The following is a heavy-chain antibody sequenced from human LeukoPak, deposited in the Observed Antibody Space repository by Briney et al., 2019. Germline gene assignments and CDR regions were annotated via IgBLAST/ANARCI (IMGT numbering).Heavy chain of an antibody. V-gene: IGHV4-59*01. J-gene: IGHJ4*02. CDR1: GDSINNYY. Sequence: SETLSLTCTVSGDSINNYYWSWIRQSPGKGLEWIGYIYYSGITNYNPSLKSRVTISVDTSKNQFSLKLSSVTAADTAVYYCARDEGVILNYWGQGTLVTVSS. D-gene: IGHD3-16*02. CDR2: IYYSGIT. CDR3: ARDEGVILNY.